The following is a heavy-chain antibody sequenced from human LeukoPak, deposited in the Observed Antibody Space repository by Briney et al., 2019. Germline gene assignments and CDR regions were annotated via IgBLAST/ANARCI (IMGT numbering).Heavy chain of an antibody. J-gene: IGHJ4*02. V-gene: IGHV1-24*01. Sequence: GASVKVSCKVSGYTLTELSMHWVRQAPGKGLERMGGFDPEDGETIYAQKFQGRVTMTEDTSTDTAYMELSSLRSEDMAVYYCARAVKYRSGPLTDLLPYYFDYWGQGTLVTVSS. CDR3: ARAVKYRSGPLTDLLPYYFDY. D-gene: IGHD6-19*01. CDR1: GYTLTELS. CDR2: FDPEDGET.